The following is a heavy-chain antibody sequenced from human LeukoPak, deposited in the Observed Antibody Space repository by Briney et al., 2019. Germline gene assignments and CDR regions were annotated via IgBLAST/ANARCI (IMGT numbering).Heavy chain of an antibody. CDR2: ISWNGVDI. CDR3: ARDGYNWIPNDY. V-gene: IGHV3-9*01. D-gene: IGHD1-20*01. Sequence: PGGSLRLSCAASGFTFDDYAMHWVRQAPGKGLEWVSGISWNGVDIGYADSVKGRFTISRDNSKNTLYLQMHSLRAEDTAVYYRARDGYNWIPNDYWGQGTLVTVSS. CDR1: GFTFDDYA. J-gene: IGHJ4*02.